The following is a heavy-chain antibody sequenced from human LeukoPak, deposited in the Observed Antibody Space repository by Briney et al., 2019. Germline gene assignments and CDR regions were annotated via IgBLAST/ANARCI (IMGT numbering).Heavy chain of an antibody. D-gene: IGHD3-3*01. CDR1: GFTFSSYS. CDR3: ARARKIFGVVITWYFDY. J-gene: IGHJ4*02. V-gene: IGHV3-48*01. CDR2: ISSSSSTI. Sequence: AGGSLRLSCAASGFTFSSYSMNWVRQAPGKGLEWVSYISSSSSTIYYADSVKGRFTISRDNAKNSLYLQMNSLRAEDTAVYYCARARKIFGVVITWYFDYWGQGTLVTVSS.